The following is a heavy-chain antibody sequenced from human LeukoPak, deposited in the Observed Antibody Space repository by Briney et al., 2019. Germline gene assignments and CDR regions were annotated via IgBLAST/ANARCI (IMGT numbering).Heavy chain of an antibody. Sequence: PGGSLRLSCAASGFTFSSYAMSWVRQAPGKGLEWVSYTRNSDNNMFYADSVKGRFSISRDNAKYSVYLQMNSLRAEDTAVYYCARRIAGDGSHAFDIWGQGTMVTVSS. CDR1: GFTFSSYA. V-gene: IGHV3-48*04. CDR2: TRNSDNNM. D-gene: IGHD6-19*01. J-gene: IGHJ3*02. CDR3: ARRIAGDGSHAFDI.